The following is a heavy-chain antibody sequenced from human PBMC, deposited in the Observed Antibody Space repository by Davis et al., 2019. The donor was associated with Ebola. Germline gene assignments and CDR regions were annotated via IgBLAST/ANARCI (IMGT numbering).Heavy chain of an antibody. CDR3: ARAVVVQGVIIYYYYGMDV. J-gene: IGHJ6*02. V-gene: IGHV1-69*06. CDR2: IIPIFGTA. D-gene: IGHD3-10*01. Sequence: SVKVSCKASGGTFSSYAISWVRQAPGQGLEWMGGIIPIFGTANYAQKFQGRVTITADKSTSTAYMELSSLRSEDTAVYYCARAVVVQGVIIYYYYGMDVWGQGTTVTVSS. CDR1: GGTFSSYA.